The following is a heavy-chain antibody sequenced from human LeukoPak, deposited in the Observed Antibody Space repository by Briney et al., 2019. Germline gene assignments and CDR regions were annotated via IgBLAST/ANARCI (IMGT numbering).Heavy chain of an antibody. J-gene: IGHJ2*01. D-gene: IGHD6-19*01. Sequence: PGGSLRLSCAASGFTFSSYDMHWVRQATGKGLEWVSAIGTAGDTYYPGSVKGRFTISRENAKNSLYLQMNSLRAGDTAVYYCARGFRYSSGWYGGWYFDLWGRGTLVTVSS. CDR3: ARGFRYSSGWYGGWYFDL. V-gene: IGHV3-13*01. CDR1: GFTFSSYD. CDR2: IGTAGDT.